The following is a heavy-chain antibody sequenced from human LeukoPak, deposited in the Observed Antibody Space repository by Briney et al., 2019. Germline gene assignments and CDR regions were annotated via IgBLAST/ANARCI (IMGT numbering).Heavy chain of an antibody. J-gene: IGHJ4*02. Sequence: ASVKVSCKASGYTFTGYYVHWVRQAPGQGLEWMGWINPNSGGTNYAQKFQGRVTMTRDTSISTAYMELSRLRSDDTAVYYCARDLPVEVMFDYWGQGTLVTVSS. CDR3: ARDLPVEVMFDY. D-gene: IGHD3-16*01. V-gene: IGHV1-2*02. CDR1: GYTFTGYY. CDR2: INPNSGGT.